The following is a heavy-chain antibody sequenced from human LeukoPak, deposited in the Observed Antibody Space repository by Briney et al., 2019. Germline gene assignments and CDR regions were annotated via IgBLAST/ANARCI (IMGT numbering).Heavy chain of an antibody. CDR2: IYYSGST. V-gene: IGHV4-39*01. CDR3: ARPSLIYQLPSRDAFDI. J-gene: IGHJ3*02. D-gene: IGHD2-2*01. Sequence: PSETLSLTCTVSGGSISSSSYYWGWIRQPPGKGLEWIGSIYYSGSTYYNPSLKSRVTISVDTSKNQFSLKLSSVTTADTAVYYCARPSLIYQLPSRDAFDIWGQGTMVTVSS. CDR1: GGSISSSSYY.